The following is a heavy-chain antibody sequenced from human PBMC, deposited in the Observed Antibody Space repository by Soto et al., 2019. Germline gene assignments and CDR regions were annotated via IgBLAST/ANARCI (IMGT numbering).Heavy chain of an antibody. CDR2: LIPIFGTA. D-gene: IGHD3-22*01. V-gene: IGHV1-69*12. J-gene: IGHJ4*02. Sequence: QVQLVQSGAEVKKPGSSVKVSCKASGGTFSSYAISWVRQAPGQGLEWMGGLIPIFGTANYAQKFQGRVTITADESTSTAYMELSSLRSEDTAVYYCARVTYYYDSSGYYYYFDYWGQGTLVTVSS. CDR1: GGTFSSYA. CDR3: ARVTYYYDSSGYYYYFDY.